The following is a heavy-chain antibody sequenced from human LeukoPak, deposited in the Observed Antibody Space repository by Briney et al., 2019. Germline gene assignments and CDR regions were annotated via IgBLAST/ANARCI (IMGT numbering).Heavy chain of an antibody. CDR3: AKDRVVVTATDY. J-gene: IGHJ4*02. CDR1: GFTVSNNY. V-gene: IGHV3-53*01. Sequence: PGGSLRLSCAASGFTVSNNYMSWVRQAPGKGLEWVSVIYSGGSTYFADSVKGRFTISRDNSKNTLYLQMKSLRAEDTAVYYCAKDRVVVTATDYWGQGTLVTVSS. D-gene: IGHD2-21*02. CDR2: IYSGGST.